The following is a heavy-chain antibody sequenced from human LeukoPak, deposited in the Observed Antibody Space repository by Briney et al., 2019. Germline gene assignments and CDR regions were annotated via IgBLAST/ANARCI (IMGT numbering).Heavy chain of an antibody. V-gene: IGHV3-66*01. CDR3: ARVPRGHGGNSGAIDY. D-gene: IGHD4-23*01. CDR1: GFTVGSNY. J-gene: IGHJ4*02. Sequence: GGSLRLSCAASGFTVGSNYMNWVRQAPGKGLEWVSVIYSGGSTYYADSVKGRFTISRDNSKNTLYLQMSSLRAEDTAVYYCARVPRGHGGNSGAIDYWGQGTLVTVSS. CDR2: IYSGGST.